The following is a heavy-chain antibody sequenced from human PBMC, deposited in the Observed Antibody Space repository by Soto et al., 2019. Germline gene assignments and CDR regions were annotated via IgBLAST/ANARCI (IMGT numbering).Heavy chain of an antibody. CDR2: ISYDGSNK. D-gene: IGHD4-17*01. J-gene: IGHJ4*02. Sequence: QVQLVESGGGVVQPGRSPRLSCAASGFTFSSYGMHWVRQAPGKGLEWVAVISYDGSNKYYADSVKGRFTISIDNSKNTLYLQMNSLRAEDTAVYYCAKAPGDYGDYLFDYWGQGTLVTVSS. V-gene: IGHV3-30*18. CDR1: GFTFSSYG. CDR3: AKAPGDYGDYLFDY.